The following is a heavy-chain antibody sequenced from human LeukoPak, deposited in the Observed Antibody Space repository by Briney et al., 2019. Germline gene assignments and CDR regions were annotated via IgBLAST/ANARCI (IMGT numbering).Heavy chain of an antibody. D-gene: IGHD5-18*01. Sequence: GGSLRLSCAASGFTFSSYSMNWVRQAPGKGLEWVSSISSSSYIYYGDSVKGRFTISRDNAKNSLYLQMNSLRAEDTAEYYCATETGYNYGFDHWGQGTLVTVSS. J-gene: IGHJ5*02. CDR1: GFTFSSYS. V-gene: IGHV3-21*01. CDR2: ISSSSYI. CDR3: ATETGYNYGFDH.